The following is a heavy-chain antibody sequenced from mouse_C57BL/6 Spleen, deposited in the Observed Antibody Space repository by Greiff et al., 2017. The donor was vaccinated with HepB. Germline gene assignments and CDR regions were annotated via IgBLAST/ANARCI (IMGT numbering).Heavy chain of an antibody. CDR2: INPSSGYT. CDR1: GFTFTSYW. D-gene: IGHD4-1*01. V-gene: IGHV1-7*01. Sequence: QVQLQQSGAELAKPGASVKLTCKASGFTFTSYWMHWVKQRPGQGLEWIGYINPSSGYTKYNQKIKDKARLTADKSSSTAYMQLSSLTYEDSAVYYCARGGGTDAMDYWGQGTSVTVSS. CDR3: ARGGGTDAMDY. J-gene: IGHJ4*01.